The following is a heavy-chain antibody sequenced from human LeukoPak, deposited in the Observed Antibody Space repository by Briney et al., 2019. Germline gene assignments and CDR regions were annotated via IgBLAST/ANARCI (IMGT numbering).Heavy chain of an antibody. CDR2: INPNNGGT. J-gene: IGHJ4*02. CDR1: GYRFTDYY. D-gene: IGHD2-2*01. V-gene: IGHV1-2*02. CDR3: ARELGFCSSTSCPLYHY. Sequence: GASVKVSCKASGYRFTDYYVHWVRQAPGQGLEWMGWINPNNGGTNYAQKFYGRVTMTRVTSITPAYMELNRLTSDDTAAYYCARELGFCSSTSCPLYHYWGQGTLVTVSS.